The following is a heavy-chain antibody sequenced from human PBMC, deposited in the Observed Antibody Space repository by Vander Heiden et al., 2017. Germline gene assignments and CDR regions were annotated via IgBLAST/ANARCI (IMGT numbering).Heavy chain of an antibody. J-gene: IGHJ6*02. D-gene: IGHD2-2*02. CDR2: IKSKTDGGTT. CDR1: GFTFSNAC. CDR3: TTVRVPAALLYYYYGMDV. V-gene: IGHV3-15*01. Sequence: EVQLVESGGDLVKPGGSLRLSCAASGFTFSNACMSWVRQAPGKGLEWVGRIKSKTDGGTTDYAAPVKGRFTISRDDSKNTLYLQMNSLKTEDTAVYYCTTVRVPAALLYYYYGMDVWGQGTTVTVSS.